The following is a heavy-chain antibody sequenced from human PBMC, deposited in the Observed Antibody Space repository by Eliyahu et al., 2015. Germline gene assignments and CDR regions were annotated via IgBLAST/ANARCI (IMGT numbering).Heavy chain of an antibody. CDR1: GGSISNGDYY. Sequence: QVQLQESGPGLVKPSQTLSXTCTVSGGSISNGDYYWNWIRLPPGKGLEWIGYTHYNGNTYYKSSLKSRVTVSVDRSKNQFSLRLSSVTAADTAVYYCARGRSHSGNSRWVLEHWGQGTLATVSS. V-gene: IGHV4-30-4*01. CDR3: ARGRSHSGNSRWVLEH. J-gene: IGHJ4*02. CDR2: THYNGNT. D-gene: IGHD4-23*01.